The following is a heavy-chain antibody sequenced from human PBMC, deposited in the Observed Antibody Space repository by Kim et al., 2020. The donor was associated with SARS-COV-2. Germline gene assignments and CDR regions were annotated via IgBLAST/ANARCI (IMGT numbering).Heavy chain of an antibody. CDR1: GYTFTSYA. CDR2: INAGNGNT. D-gene: IGHD3-9*01. Sequence: ASVKVSCKASGYTFTSYAMHWVRQAPGQRLEWMGWINAGNGNTKYSQKFQGRVTITRDTSASTAYMELSSLRSEDTAVYYCARDEHQYYDILTGYYDNNYYYYGMDVWGQGTTVTVSS. J-gene: IGHJ6*02. CDR3: ARDEHQYYDILTGYYDNNYYYYGMDV. V-gene: IGHV1-3*01.